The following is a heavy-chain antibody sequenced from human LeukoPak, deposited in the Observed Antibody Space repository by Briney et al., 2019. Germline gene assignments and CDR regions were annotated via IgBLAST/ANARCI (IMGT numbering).Heavy chain of an antibody. V-gene: IGHV3-23*01. Sequence: PGGSLRLSCAASGFTFSSYGMSWVRQAPGKGLEWVSAISGSGGSTYYADSVKGRFTISRDNSKNTLYLQMNSLRAEDTAVYYCAKGSSYYYDSSGTSRPYYYYMDVWGKGTTVTISS. J-gene: IGHJ6*03. CDR1: GFTFSSYG. CDR2: ISGSGGST. CDR3: AKGSSYYYDSSGTSRPYYYYMDV. D-gene: IGHD3-22*01.